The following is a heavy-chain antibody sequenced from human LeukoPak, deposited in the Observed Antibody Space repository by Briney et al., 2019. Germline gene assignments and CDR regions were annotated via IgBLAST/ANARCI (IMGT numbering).Heavy chain of an antibody. CDR2: INHSGST. Sequence: SETLSLTCAVYGWSFSGYYWSWIRQPPGKGLEWIGEINHSGSTNYNPSLKSRVTISVDTSKNQFYLKLSSVTAADTAVYYCARKGAGWRKYYFDYWGQGTLVTVSS. J-gene: IGHJ4*02. D-gene: IGHD6-19*01. V-gene: IGHV4-34*01. CDR1: GWSFSGYY. CDR3: ARKGAGWRKYYFDY.